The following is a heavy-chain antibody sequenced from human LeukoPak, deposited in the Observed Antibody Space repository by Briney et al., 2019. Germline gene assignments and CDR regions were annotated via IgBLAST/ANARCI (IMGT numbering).Heavy chain of an antibody. J-gene: IGHJ4*02. D-gene: IGHD4-23*01. CDR1: GFTFCSYV. CDR3: AREEYGGVFLDY. V-gene: IGHV3-30-3*01. CDR2: ISYDASNK. Sequence: GGSLRLSCAASGFTFCSYVTQWVRQAPGKGLEWVAVISYDASNKYYTDSVKGRFTISRDNSKNMLYLQMDSLRVEDTAVYHCAREEYGGVFLDYWGQGTLVTVSS.